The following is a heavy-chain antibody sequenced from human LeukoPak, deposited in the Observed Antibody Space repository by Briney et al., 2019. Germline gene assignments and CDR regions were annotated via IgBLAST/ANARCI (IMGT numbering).Heavy chain of an antibody. V-gene: IGHV4-31*03. CDR2: IYYSGST. J-gene: IGHJ5*02. CDR1: GGSISNDGYY. CDR3: ARDLTGDQFFDP. Sequence: SETLSLTCNVSGGSISNDGYYWSWIRQHPGKGLEWLGYIYYSGSTYCNPSLKSRVTLSVDTSKSQFSLRLSSVTAADTAVYYCARDLTGDQFFDPWGQGTLVTVSS. D-gene: IGHD7-27*01.